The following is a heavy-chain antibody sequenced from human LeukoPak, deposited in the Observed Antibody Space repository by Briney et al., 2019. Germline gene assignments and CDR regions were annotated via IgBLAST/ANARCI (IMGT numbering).Heavy chain of an antibody. V-gene: IGHV4-61*02. D-gene: IGHD1-1*01. CDR2: IYTSGVT. Sequence: PSQTLSLTCSVSGASITSESYYWTWIRQPAGKELEWIGRIYTSGVTSYNPSLKTRVTISLDTPKNQISLKLNSVTAADTAVYYCARGRPFDAFDIWGQGTMVTVSS. J-gene: IGHJ3*02. CDR3: ARGRPFDAFDI. CDR1: GASITSESYY.